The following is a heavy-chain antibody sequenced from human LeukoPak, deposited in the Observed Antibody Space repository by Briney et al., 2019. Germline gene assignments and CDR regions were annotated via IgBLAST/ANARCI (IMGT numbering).Heavy chain of an antibody. V-gene: IGHV3-7*01. CDR1: GFTFSSYW. J-gene: IGHJ5*02. Sequence: GGSLRLSCAASGFTFSSYWMSWVRQAPGKGLEWVANIKQDGSEKYYVDSVKGRFTISRDNAKNSLYLQMNSLRAEDTAVYYCARDKSTYYDFWSGYLRGFDPWGQGTLVTVSS. CDR3: ARDKSTYYDFWSGYLRGFDP. D-gene: IGHD3-3*01. CDR2: IKQDGSEK.